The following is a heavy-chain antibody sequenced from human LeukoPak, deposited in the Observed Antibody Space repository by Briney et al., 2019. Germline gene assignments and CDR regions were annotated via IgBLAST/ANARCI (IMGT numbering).Heavy chain of an antibody. CDR2: ISAYNGNP. Sequence: ASVKVSCKASGYTFTNYGISWVRQAPGQGLEWMGWISAYNGNPNYAQKLQGRVTMTTDAPTSTAYMELRSLRSDDTAVYYCARDADIVIIPAANDYWGQGTLVTVSS. CDR3: ARDADIVIIPAANDY. CDR1: GYTFTNYG. J-gene: IGHJ4*02. D-gene: IGHD2-2*01. V-gene: IGHV1-18*01.